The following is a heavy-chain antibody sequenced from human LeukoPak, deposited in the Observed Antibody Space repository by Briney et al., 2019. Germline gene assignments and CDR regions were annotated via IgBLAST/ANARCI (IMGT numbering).Heavy chain of an antibody. J-gene: IGHJ6*02. CDR1: GGSISSYY. Sequence: SETLSLTCTVYGGSISSYYWSLIRQPPGKGLEWIGYSYYSGSTNYNPSLKSRVTISVDTSKNQFSLKLSSVTAADTAVYYCARQLIMDSYYYYGMDVWGQGTTVTVSS. D-gene: IGHD3/OR15-3a*01. CDR3: ARQLIMDSYYYYGMDV. CDR2: SYYSGST. V-gene: IGHV4-59*08.